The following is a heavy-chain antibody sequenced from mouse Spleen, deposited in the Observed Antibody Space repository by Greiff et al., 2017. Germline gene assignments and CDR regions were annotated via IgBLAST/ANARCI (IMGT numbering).Heavy chain of an antibody. D-gene: IGHD2-4*01. Sequence: EVQLQQSGPGLVKPSQSLSLTCSVTGYSITSGYYWNWIRQFPGNKLEWMGYISYDGSNNYNPSLKNRISITRDTSKNQFFLKLNSVTTEDTATYYCSTMITTKGYWYFDVWGAGTTVTVSS. J-gene: IGHJ1*01. CDR1: GYSITSGYY. V-gene: IGHV3-6*01. CDR3: STMITTKGYWYFDV. CDR2: ISYDGSN.